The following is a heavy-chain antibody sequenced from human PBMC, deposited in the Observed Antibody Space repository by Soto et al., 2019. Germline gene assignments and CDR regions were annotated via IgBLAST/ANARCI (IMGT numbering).Heavy chain of an antibody. CDR2: ISGSGSTT. D-gene: IGHD4-4*01. CDR1: GLTFSGYG. J-gene: IGHJ4*02. CDR3: VTRSRALQSSPPRLDS. V-gene: IGHV3-23*01. Sequence: EVQLLESGGGMVQPGGSLRLSCAASGLTFSGYGMSWVRQAPGTGLEWVSAISGSGSTTYYADSVKGRFTISRDDSKNILFLQMNSLRAEDTAVYYCVTRSRALQSSPPRLDSWRQGTLVTVSS.